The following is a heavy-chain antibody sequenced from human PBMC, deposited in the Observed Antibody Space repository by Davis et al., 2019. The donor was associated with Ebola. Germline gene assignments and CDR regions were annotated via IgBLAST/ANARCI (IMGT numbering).Heavy chain of an antibody. D-gene: IGHD6-13*01. CDR2: IYYSGST. CDR1: GGSISGSSYY. CDR3: ASRQAAPDRGPWFDP. J-gene: IGHJ5*02. V-gene: IGHV4-39*01. Sequence: MPSETLSLTCTVSGGSISGSSYYWGWIRQPPGKGLEWIGSIYYSGSTYYNPSLKSRVTISVDTSKNQFSLKLSSVTAADTAVYYCASRQAAPDRGPWFDPWGQGTLVTVSS.